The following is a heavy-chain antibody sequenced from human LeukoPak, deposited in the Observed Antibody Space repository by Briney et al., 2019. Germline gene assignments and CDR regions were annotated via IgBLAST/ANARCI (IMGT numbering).Heavy chain of an antibody. V-gene: IGHV3-7*03. Sequence: AGGSLRLSCAVSGFTFSNYWMNWVRQAPGKGLEWVANIKQDGSEKYYVDSVKGRSTISRDNAKNSLYLQMNSLRAEDTAVYYCARHWGPATIVRGVPYYYYGMDVWGKGTTVTVSS. J-gene: IGHJ6*04. CDR3: ARHWGPATIVRGVPYYYYGMDV. D-gene: IGHD3-10*01. CDR1: GFTFSNYW. CDR2: IKQDGSEK.